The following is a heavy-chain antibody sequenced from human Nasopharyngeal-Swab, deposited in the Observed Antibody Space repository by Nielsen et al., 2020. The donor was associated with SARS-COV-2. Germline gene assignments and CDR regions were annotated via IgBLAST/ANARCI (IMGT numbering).Heavy chain of an antibody. V-gene: IGHV1-46*01. D-gene: IGHD3-3*01. CDR1: GYTFTSYY. J-gene: IGHJ6*02. CDR2: INSSGGST. CDR3: ARATYYDFWSGYYTALGGMDV. Sequence: ASVKVSCKASGYTFTSYYMHWVRQAPGQGLEWMGIINSSGGSTSYAQKFQGRVTMTRDTSTSTVYMELSSLRSEDTAVYYCARATYYDFWSGYYTALGGMDVWGQGTTVTVSS.